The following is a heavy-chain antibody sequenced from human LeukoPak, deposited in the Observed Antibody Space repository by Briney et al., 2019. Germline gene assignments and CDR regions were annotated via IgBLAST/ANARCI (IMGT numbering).Heavy chain of an antibody. D-gene: IGHD6-19*01. CDR2: IIPILGIA. J-gene: IGHJ4*02. CDR1: GGTFSSYA. Sequence: ASVKVSCKASGGTFSSYAISWVRQAPGQGLEWMGRIIPILGIANYAQKFQGRVTITADKSTSTAYMELSSLRSEDTAVYYCAIRAAVAGGEVFDYWGQGTLVTVSS. CDR3: AIRAAVAGGEVFDY. V-gene: IGHV1-69*04.